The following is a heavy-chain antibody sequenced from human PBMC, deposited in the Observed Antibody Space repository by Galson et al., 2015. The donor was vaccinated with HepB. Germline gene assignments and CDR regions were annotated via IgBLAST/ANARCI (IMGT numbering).Heavy chain of an antibody. D-gene: IGHD3-9*01. CDR2: FDPEDGET. CDR1: GSTLTELS. V-gene: IGHV1-24*01. CDR3: ATAYDILTGYPSGCFDY. J-gene: IGHJ4*02. Sequence: SVTVSCKVSGSTLTELSMHWVRQAPGKGLEWMGGFDPEDGETIYAQKFQGRVTMTEDTSTDTAYMELSSLRSEDTAVYYCATAYDILTGYPSGCFDYWGQGTLVTASS.